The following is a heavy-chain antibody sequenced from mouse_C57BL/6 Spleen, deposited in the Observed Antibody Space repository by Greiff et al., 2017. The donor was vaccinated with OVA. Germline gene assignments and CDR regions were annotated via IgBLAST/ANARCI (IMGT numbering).Heavy chain of an antibody. Sequence: QVQLKESGAELVKPGASVKISCKASGYAFSSYWMNWVKQRPGKGLEWIGQIYPGDGDTNYNGKFKGKATLTADKSSSTAYMQLSSLTSEDSAVYFCARSGVSSSDAMDYWGQGTSVTVSS. J-gene: IGHJ4*01. V-gene: IGHV1-80*01. CDR3: ARSGVSSSDAMDY. D-gene: IGHD3-1*01. CDR1: GYAFSSYW. CDR2: IYPGDGDT.